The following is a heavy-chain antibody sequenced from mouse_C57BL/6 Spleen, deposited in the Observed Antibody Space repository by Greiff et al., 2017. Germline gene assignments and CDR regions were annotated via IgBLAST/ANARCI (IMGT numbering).Heavy chain of an antibody. J-gene: IGHJ1*03. D-gene: IGHD2-4*01. CDR1: GFSLTSYG. CDR2: IWSDGST. CDR3: ARHRDDYDGDWYFDV. V-gene: IGHV2-6-1*01. Sequence: VMLVESGPGLVAPSQSLSITCTVSGFSLTSYGVHWVRQPPGKGLEWLVVIWSDGSTTYNSALKSRLSISKDNSKSQVFLKMNSLQTDDTAMYYCARHRDDYDGDWYFDVWGTGTTVTVSS.